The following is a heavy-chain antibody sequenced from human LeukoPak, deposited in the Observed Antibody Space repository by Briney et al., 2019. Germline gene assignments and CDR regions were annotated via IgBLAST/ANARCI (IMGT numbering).Heavy chain of an antibody. J-gene: IGHJ4*02. Sequence: GDSLKISCKGSGHSFTSYWIGWVRQMPGKGLEWMGTIYPGGSDTRYSPSFQGQVTISADKSISTAYLQWSSLKASDTAMYYCARHHHYDFWSGYSVPYYFDYWGQGTLVTVSS. CDR3: ARHHHYDFWSGYSVPYYFDY. CDR2: IYPGGSDT. V-gene: IGHV5-51*01. D-gene: IGHD3-3*01. CDR1: GHSFTSYW.